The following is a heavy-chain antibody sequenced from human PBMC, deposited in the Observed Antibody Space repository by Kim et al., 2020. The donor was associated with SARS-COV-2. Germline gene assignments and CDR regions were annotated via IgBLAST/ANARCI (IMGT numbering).Heavy chain of an antibody. V-gene: IGHV4-30-4*01. D-gene: IGHD3-3*01. J-gene: IGHJ5*02. CDR2: IYYSGST. Sequence: SETLSLTCTVSGGSISSGDYYWSWIRQPPGKGLEWIGYIYYSGSTYYNPSLKSRVTKSVDTSKNQFSLKLSSVTAADTAVYYCARALFVSLRTYYDFWSGSPRGWFDPWGQGTLVTVSS. CDR3: ARALFVSLRTYYDFWSGSPRGWFDP. CDR1: GGSISSGDYY.